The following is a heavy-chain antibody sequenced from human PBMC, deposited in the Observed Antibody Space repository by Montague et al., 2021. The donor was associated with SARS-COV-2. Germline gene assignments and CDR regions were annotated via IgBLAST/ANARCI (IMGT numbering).Heavy chain of an antibody. D-gene: IGHD4-17*01. J-gene: IGHJ6*02. CDR3: ARDYGDYSYYYGLDV. CDR1: GGSIRSGSYY. CDR2: IYSSGST. Sequence: SLSLTCTVSGGSIRSGSYYWSWIRQPAGKGLEWIGRIYSSGSTNYNPSLKSRVTMSVDTSKNQFSLKVSSVTAADTAVHYCARDYGDYSYYYGLDVWGQGTTVTVPS. V-gene: IGHV4-61*02.